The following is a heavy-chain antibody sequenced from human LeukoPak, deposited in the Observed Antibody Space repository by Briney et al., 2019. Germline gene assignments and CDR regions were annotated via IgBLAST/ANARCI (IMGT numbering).Heavy chain of an antibody. CDR2: INPNSGDT. V-gene: IGHV1-2*04. CDR3: VRDDYYYGLDV. Sequence: ASVKVSCKASGYTLTGYYMNWVRQAPGQGLEWVGWINPNSGDTKYAQKFQGWVTMTRDTSISTVYMELSRLKSDDTAVYYCVRDDYYYGLDVWGQGTTVTVSS. J-gene: IGHJ6*02. CDR1: GYTLTGYY.